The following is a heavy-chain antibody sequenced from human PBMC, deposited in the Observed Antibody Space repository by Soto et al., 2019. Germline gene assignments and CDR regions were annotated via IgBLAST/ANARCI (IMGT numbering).Heavy chain of an antibody. Sequence: QVQLQETGPGLVKPSETLSLTCTVSGGSISSGDYYWSWIRQSPGKVLEWIGYSHHSGSTYYNPSMNTLAIMSVDSSRHQFYLNLTSVTAADTAVYYCAREYNKSGYRRLDPWGQGTLVTGSS. J-gene: IGHJ5*02. CDR2: SHHSGST. V-gene: IGHV4-30-4*01. D-gene: IGHD3-22*01. CDR1: GGSISSGDYY. CDR3: AREYNKSGYRRLDP.